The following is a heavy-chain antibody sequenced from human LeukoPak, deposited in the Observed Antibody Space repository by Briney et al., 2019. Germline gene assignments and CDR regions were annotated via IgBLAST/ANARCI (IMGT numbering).Heavy chain of an antibody. V-gene: IGHV3-11*01. CDR1: GFTFSDYY. CDR2: ISSSGSTI. Sequence: GGSLRLSCAASGFTFSDYYMTWIRQAPGKGLEWVSCISSSGSTIFYADSVKGRFTISRDNAKSSLFLQMNSLRAEDTAVYYCARVNRVTAIQELDYWGQGTLVTDSS. CDR3: ARVNRVTAIQELDY. D-gene: IGHD2-21*02. J-gene: IGHJ4*02.